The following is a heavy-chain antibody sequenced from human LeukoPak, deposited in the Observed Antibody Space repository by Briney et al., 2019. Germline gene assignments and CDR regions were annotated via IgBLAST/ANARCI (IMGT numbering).Heavy chain of an antibody. CDR2: ISSSSSYI. Sequence: PGGSLRLSCPASGFIFSDYYMSWIRQAPGKGLEWVSYISSSSSYINYADSVKGRSTISRDNAKNSLYLQMNSLRAEDTAVYYCARVSYGDSGYFDYWGQGTLVTVSS. V-gene: IGHV3-11*06. J-gene: IGHJ4*02. D-gene: IGHD4-17*01. CDR3: ARVSYGDSGYFDY. CDR1: GFIFSDYY.